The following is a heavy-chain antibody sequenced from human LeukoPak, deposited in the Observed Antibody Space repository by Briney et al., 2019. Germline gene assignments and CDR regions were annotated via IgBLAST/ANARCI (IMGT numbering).Heavy chain of an antibody. CDR3: ATLIHSSSSYYFDY. D-gene: IGHD6-13*01. CDR2: IYPGDSDT. CDR1: GYSFTSYW. Sequence: GESLKISCKGSGYSFTSYWIGCVRQMPGKGLEGKGIIYPGDSDTRYSPSFQGQVTISADKSISTAYLQWSSLKASDTAMYYCATLIHSSSSYYFDYWGQGTLVTVSS. V-gene: IGHV5-51*01. J-gene: IGHJ4*02.